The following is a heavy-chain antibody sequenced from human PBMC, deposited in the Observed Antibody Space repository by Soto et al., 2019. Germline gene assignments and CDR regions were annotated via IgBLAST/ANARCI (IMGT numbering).Heavy chain of an antibody. V-gene: IGHV3-33*08. J-gene: IGHJ6*02. CDR3: ARDAGYSYGPPAYYYYYYGMDV. CDR1: GFTFSTYA. CDR2: IWYDGSNK. Sequence: LRLSCAASGFTFSTYAMAWVRQAPGKGLEWVAVIWYDGSNKYYADSVKGRFTISRDNSKNTLYLQMNSLRAEDTAVYYCARDAGYSYGPPAYYYYYYGMDVWGQGTTVTVSS. D-gene: IGHD5-18*01.